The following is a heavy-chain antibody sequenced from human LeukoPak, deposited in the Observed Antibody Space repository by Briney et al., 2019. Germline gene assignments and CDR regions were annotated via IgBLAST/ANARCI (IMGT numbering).Heavy chain of an antibody. J-gene: IGHJ4*02. D-gene: IGHD1-26*01. CDR3: AKGRSGSYSVPFDY. CDR1: GFTFDDYA. Sequence: GRSLRLSCAASGFTFDDYAMHWVRQAPGKGLEWVSDISWNSGSIGYADSVKGRFTISRDNAKNSLYLQMNSLRAEDTALYYCAKGRSGSYSVPFDYWGQGTLVTVSS. V-gene: IGHV3-9*01. CDR2: ISWNSGSI.